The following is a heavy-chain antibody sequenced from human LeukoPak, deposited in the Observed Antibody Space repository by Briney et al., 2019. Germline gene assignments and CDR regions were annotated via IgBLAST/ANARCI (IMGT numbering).Heavy chain of an antibody. D-gene: IGHD2-2*01. Sequence: ASVKVSCKASGYTFPSYGISRVPQAPGQGLEWMGWISAYNGNTNYAQKLQGRVTMTTDTSTSTAYMELRSLRSDDTAVYYCARDRGIVVVPAAPPAHYYYMDVWGKGTTVTVSS. CDR2: ISAYNGNT. J-gene: IGHJ6*03. V-gene: IGHV1-18*01. CDR3: ARDRGIVVVPAAPPAHYYYMDV. CDR1: GYTFPSYG.